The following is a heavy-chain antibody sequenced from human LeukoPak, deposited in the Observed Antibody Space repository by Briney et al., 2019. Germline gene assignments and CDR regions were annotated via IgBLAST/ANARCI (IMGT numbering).Heavy chain of an antibody. Sequence: PGGSLRLSCTASGFIFSTYKMSWVRQAPGKGLEWVSDISGSSSTIYYADSVKGRFTISRDNAKNSLYLQMNSLRDEDTAVYYCARADWGSSWFFDYWGQGTLVTVSS. D-gene: IGHD6-13*01. J-gene: IGHJ4*02. CDR3: ARADWGSSWFFDY. CDR1: GFIFSTYK. V-gene: IGHV3-48*02. CDR2: ISGSSSTI.